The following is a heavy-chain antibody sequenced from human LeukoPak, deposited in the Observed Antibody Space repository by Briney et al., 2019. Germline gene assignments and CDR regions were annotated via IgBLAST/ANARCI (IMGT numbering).Heavy chain of an antibody. CDR1: GFTFSTHW. D-gene: IGHD3-22*01. J-gene: IGHJ4*02. CDR3: APQTMILVL. V-gene: IGHV3-7*01. Sequence: QPGGSLRLSCVASGFTFSTHWVSWVRQAPGKGLEWVANIKEDGSTTDYVDSVKGRFTISRDNAKNSVFPQMNSLRAEDTAVYYCAPQTMILVLGGQGTLVTVSS. CDR2: IKEDGSTT.